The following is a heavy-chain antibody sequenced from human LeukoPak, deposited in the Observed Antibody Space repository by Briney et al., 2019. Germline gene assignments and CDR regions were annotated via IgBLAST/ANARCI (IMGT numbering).Heavy chain of an antibody. CDR1: GYSISSGHY. CDR2: MYHSGST. V-gene: IGHV4-38-2*02. CDR3: ALQTGYYDSSGYTAWFDP. D-gene: IGHD3-22*01. Sequence: PSETLSLTCTVSGYSISSGHYWGWIRQPPGKGLEWIGSMYHSGSTNYNPSLKSRVTISVDTSKNQFSLKLSSVTAADTAVYYCALQTGYYDSSGYTAWFDPWGQGTLVTVSS. J-gene: IGHJ5*02.